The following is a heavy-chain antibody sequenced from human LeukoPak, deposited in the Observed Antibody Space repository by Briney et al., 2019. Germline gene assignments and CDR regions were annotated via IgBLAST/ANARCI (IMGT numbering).Heavy chain of an antibody. V-gene: IGHV3-23*01. Sequence: PGGSLRLSCAASGFTFSSYAMSWVRQAPGKGLEWVSGFTGNDDRTYYADSVKGRFTISRDNSKNTLFLQMNTLRAEDTAVYFCAKDSCTGAICYTDKFYFDSWGQGTLVTVSS. CDR2: FTGNDDRT. D-gene: IGHD2-8*02. CDR3: AKDSCTGAICYTDKFYFDS. CDR1: GFTFSSYA. J-gene: IGHJ4*02.